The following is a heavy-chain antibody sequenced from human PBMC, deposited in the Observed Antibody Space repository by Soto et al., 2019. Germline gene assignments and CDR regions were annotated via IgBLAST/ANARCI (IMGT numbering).Heavy chain of an antibody. Sequence: SETLSLTCTVSGGSISSYCWSWIRQPPGKGLEWIGYIYYSGSTNYNPSLKSRVTISVDTSKNQFSLKLSSVTAADTAVYYCARGWGWELRGWFDPWGQGTLVTVSS. D-gene: IGHD1-26*01. J-gene: IGHJ5*02. V-gene: IGHV4-59*01. CDR2: IYYSGST. CDR3: ARGWGWELRGWFDP. CDR1: GGSISSYC.